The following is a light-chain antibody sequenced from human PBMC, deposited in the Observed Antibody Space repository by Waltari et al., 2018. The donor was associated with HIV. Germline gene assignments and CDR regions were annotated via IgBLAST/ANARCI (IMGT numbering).Light chain of an antibody. Sequence: QYVLAQPPSASGTPGQRVAISCSGSNPNIEYHTINWYQQVPGAAPRLLIYANSQRPSGVPDRFSASKSGTSASLAITGLQTEDEAHYYCATWDDNLRGLLFGGGTKVTVL. CDR1: NPNIEYHT. J-gene: IGLJ3*02. CDR2: ANS. CDR3: ATWDDNLRGLL. V-gene: IGLV1-44*01.